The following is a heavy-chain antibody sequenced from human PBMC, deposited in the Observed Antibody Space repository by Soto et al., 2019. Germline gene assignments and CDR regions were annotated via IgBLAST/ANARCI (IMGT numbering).Heavy chain of an antibody. D-gene: IGHD3-3*01. V-gene: IGHV1-69*08. CDR2: IIPILDIA. J-gene: IGHJ5*02. CDR1: GGTFSSYT. CDR3: ARDGNTYDFWRGYSPGNCFDP. Sequence: QVQLVQSGAEVKKPGSSVKVSCKASGGTFSSYTISWVRQAPGQGLEWMGRIIPILDIANYAQKFQGRVTITADKSTSTAYMELSSLRSEDTAVYYCARDGNTYDFWRGYSPGNCFDPWGKGTLVTVSS.